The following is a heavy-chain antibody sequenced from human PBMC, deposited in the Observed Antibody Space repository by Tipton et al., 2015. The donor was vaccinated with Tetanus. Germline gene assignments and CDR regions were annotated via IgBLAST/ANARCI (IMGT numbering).Heavy chain of an antibody. J-gene: IGHJ4*02. V-gene: IGHV4-34*01. CDR1: GGSFSGHY. CDR3: AREGAASQFDY. Sequence: TLSLTCAVYGGSFSGHYWSWMRQPPGKGLEWVGYIYHNGRTNYSPSLKSRVTISIDGSRNQFSLKLNSVTAADTAVYYCAREGAASQFDYWGQGALVIVSS. D-gene: IGHD2-15*01. CDR2: IYHNGRT.